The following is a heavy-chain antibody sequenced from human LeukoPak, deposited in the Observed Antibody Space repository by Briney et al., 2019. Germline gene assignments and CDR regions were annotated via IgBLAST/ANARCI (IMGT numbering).Heavy chain of an antibody. CDR3: ARGYGATGDYFDY. V-gene: IGHV1-69*04. J-gene: IGHJ4*02. CDR1: GGTFSSYA. D-gene: IGHD4-17*01. CDR2: IIPILGIA. Sequence: ASVKVSCKASGGTFSSYAISWVRQAPGQGLEWMGRIIPILGIANYAQKFQGRVTITADKSTSTAYMELSSPRSEDTAVYYCARGYGATGDYFDYWGQGTLVTVSS.